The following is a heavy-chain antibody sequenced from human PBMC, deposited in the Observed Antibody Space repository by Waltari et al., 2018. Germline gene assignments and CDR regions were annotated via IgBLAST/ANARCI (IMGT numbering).Heavy chain of an antibody. CDR1: GFTFSSYA. V-gene: IGHV3-30-3*01. J-gene: IGHJ4*02. CDR3: ARGPESSGHPRWVRY. D-gene: IGHD6-19*01. Sequence: QVQLVESGGGVVQPGRSLRLSCAASGFTFSSYAMHWVRQAPGKGLEWVAVISYDGSNKYYADSVKGRFTISRDNSKNTLYLQMNGLRAEDTAVYYCARGPESSGHPRWVRYWGQGTLVTVSS. CDR2: ISYDGSNK.